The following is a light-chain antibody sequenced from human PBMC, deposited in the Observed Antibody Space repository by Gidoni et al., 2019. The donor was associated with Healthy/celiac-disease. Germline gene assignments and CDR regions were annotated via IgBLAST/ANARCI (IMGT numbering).Light chain of an antibody. V-gene: IGLV2-23*01. CDR1: SSDVGSYNL. J-gene: IGLJ3*02. CDR2: EGS. CDR3: CSYAGSSRV. Sequence: QSALTQPASVSGSPGQSLTISCTGPSSDVGSYNLVSWYQQHPGKAPKLMIYEGSKRPSGVSNRFSGSKSGNTASLTISGLQAEDEADYYCCSYAGSSRVFGGGTKLTVL.